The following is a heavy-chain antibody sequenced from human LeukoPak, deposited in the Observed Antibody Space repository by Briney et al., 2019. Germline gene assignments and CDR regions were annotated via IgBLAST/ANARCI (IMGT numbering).Heavy chain of an antibody. J-gene: IGHJ4*02. CDR3: ARDGSGSGWFYYFDY. D-gene: IGHD6-19*01. V-gene: IGHV1-18*04. Sequence: EASVKVSCKASGYTFTSYGISWVRQAPGQGLEWMGWISAYSGNTNYARKLQGRVTMTTDTSTSTAYMELRSLRSDDTAVYYCARDGSGSGWFYYFDYWGQGTLVTVSS. CDR2: ISAYSGNT. CDR1: GYTFTSYG.